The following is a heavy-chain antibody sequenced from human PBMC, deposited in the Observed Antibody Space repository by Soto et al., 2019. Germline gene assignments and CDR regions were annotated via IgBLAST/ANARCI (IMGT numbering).Heavy chain of an antibody. CDR3: ARQRDYDSSGYYFTPRYYGMDV. D-gene: IGHD3-22*01. CDR1: GYSFTSYW. Sequence: GESLKISCKGSGYSFTSYWISWVRQMPGKGLEWMGRIDPSDSYTNYSPSFQGHVTISADKSISTAYLQWSSLKASDTAMYYCARQRDYDSSGYYFTPRYYGMDVWGQGTKVTVSS. CDR2: IDPSDSYT. J-gene: IGHJ6*02. V-gene: IGHV5-10-1*01.